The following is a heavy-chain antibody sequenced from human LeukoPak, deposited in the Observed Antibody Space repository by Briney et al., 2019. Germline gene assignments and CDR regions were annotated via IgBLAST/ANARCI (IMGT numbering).Heavy chain of an antibody. D-gene: IGHD6-19*01. J-gene: IGHJ4*02. CDR2: INPNSGGT. CDR3: ARAFGSSGWYSDFDY. V-gene: IGHV1-2*02. Sequence: GASVKVSCTASGYTFTGYYMHWVRQAPGQGLEWMGWINPNSGGTNYAQKFQGRVTMTRDTSISTAYMELSRLRSDDTAVYYCARAFGSSGWYSDFDYWGQGTLVTVSS. CDR1: GYTFTGYY.